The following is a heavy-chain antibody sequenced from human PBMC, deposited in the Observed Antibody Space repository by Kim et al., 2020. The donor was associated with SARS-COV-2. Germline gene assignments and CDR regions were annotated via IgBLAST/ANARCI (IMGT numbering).Heavy chain of an antibody. CDR2: ISGGGGST. V-gene: IGHV3-23*01. D-gene: IGHD3-9*01. CDR1: GFTFSSYA. J-gene: IGHJ3*02. CDR3: AKDRWTIGGGVAFDI. Sequence: GGSLRLSCAASGFTFSSYAMSWVRQTPGKGLEWVSAISGGGGSTYYADSVKGRFTISRDNSKNTLSLQMNSLRAEDTAVYYCAKDRWTIGGGVAFDIWGQGTMVTVSS.